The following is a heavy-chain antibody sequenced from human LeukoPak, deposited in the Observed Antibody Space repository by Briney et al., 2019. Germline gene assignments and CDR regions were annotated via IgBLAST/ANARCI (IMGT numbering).Heavy chain of an antibody. CDR2: SYYTGST. V-gene: IGHV4-59*08. CDR1: GGSISSYY. D-gene: IGHD5-18*01. CDR3: ATSRSGYSYADY. J-gene: IGHJ4*02. Sequence: SETLSLTCTVSGGSISSYYWSWIRQPPGKGLEWIGYSYYTGSTNYNPSLKSRATISVDTSKNQFSLNLRSVTAADTAMYYCATSRSGYSYADYWGQGTLATVSS.